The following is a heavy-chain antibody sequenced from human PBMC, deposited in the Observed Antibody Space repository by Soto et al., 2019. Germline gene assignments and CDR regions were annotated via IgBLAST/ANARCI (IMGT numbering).Heavy chain of an antibody. J-gene: IGHJ6*02. CDR1: GFTVSSHA. CDR3: TKSRRGILMVYGFGGMDV. Sequence: GGSLRLSCAPSGFTVSSHAMSWVRQAPGKGLEWVASISGSGDGTYYGDSVKGRFTISRDSSSSTLYLQMNNLRGEDTAVYFCTKSRRGILMVYGFGGMDVWGQGTTVTVSS. CDR2: ISGSGDGT. V-gene: IGHV3-23*01. D-gene: IGHD2-8*01.